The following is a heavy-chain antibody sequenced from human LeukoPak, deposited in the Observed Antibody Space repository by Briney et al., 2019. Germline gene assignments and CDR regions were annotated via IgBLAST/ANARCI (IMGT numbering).Heavy chain of an antibody. D-gene: IGHD4-23*01. CDR1: GFTFSSYA. CDR3: AKGGNPFDAFDI. V-gene: IGHV3-23*01. CDR2: ISGSGGST. Sequence: GGSLRLSCAASGFTFSSYAMSWVRQAPGKGLEWVSSISGSGGSTYYADSVKGRFTISRDNSKNTLYLQMNSLRAEDTAVYYCAKGGNPFDAFDIWGQGTMVTVSS. J-gene: IGHJ3*02.